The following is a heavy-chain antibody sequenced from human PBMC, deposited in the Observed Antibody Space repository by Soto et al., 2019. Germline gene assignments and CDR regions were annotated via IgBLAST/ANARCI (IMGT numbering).Heavy chain of an antibody. Sequence: GGSLRLSCAASGFTFSSYGMHWVRQATGKGLEWVAVISYDGSNKYYADSVKGRFTISRDNSKNTLYLQMNSLRAEDTAVYYCAKSLTNSPYYGMDVWGQGTTVTVSS. V-gene: IGHV3-30*18. J-gene: IGHJ6*02. CDR2: ISYDGSNK. D-gene: IGHD2-8*01. CDR3: AKSLTNSPYYGMDV. CDR1: GFTFSSYG.